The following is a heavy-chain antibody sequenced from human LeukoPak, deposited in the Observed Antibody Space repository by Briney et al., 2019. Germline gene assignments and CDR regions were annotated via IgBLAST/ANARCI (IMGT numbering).Heavy chain of an antibody. J-gene: IGHJ4*02. V-gene: IGHV3-74*01. CDR1: GFTFSTYW. Sequence: GGSLRLSCAASGFTFSTYWMHWVRQAPGKGLVWVSRINRDGSSTSYADSVKGRFTISRDNAKNTLYLQMNSLRDEDTAVYYCARGIPAAGTILWGQGTLVTVSS. D-gene: IGHD6-13*01. CDR3: ARGIPAAGTIL. CDR2: INRDGSST.